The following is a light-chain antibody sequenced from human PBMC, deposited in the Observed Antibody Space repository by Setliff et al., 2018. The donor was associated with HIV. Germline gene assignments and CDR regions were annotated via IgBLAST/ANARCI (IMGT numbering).Light chain of an antibody. J-gene: IGLJ1*01. Sequence: QTVVTQEPSFSVSPGGTVTLTCGLSSGSVSTNYYPSWYQQTPGQAPRTLIYSTKTRYSGVPDRFSGSILGNKAALTITGARADDESYYYCMLYMGSGIYVFGTGTKVTVL. V-gene: IGLV8-61*01. CDR2: STK. CDR1: SGSVSTNYY. CDR3: MLYMGSGIYV.